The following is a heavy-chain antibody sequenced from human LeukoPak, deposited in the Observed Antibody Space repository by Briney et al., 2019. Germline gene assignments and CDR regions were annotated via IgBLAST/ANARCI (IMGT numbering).Heavy chain of an antibody. Sequence: GGSLRLSCAASGFTFTTYGMNWVRQAPEKGLEWVSSISGSSSSIYYADSVKGRFTISRDNAKNSLYLQMNSLRAEDTAVYYCARDLYGDYALDYWGQGTLVTVSS. J-gene: IGHJ4*02. CDR2: ISGSSSSI. D-gene: IGHD4-17*01. CDR3: ARDLYGDYALDY. CDR1: GFTFTTYG. V-gene: IGHV3-21*06.